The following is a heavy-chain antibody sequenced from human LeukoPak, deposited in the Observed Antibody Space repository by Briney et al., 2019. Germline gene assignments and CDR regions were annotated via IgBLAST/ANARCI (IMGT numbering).Heavy chain of an antibody. Sequence: GGSLRLSCEASGFTFSSYGMHWVRRAPGKGLEWMTVISHDGSNEYYVDSVKGRFTISRDNSKSTLYLQMNSLRVEDTAVYYCAKEGYYGSGSFPDSWGQGTLVTVSS. CDR3: AKEGYYGSGSFPDS. CDR2: ISHDGSNE. J-gene: IGHJ4*02. CDR1: GFTFSSYG. V-gene: IGHV3-30*18. D-gene: IGHD3-10*01.